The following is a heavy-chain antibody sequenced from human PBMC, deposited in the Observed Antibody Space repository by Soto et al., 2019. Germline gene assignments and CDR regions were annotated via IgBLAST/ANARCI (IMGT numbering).Heavy chain of an antibody. Sequence: QLQLQESGPGLVKPSETLSLTCTVSGGSISSSSYYWGWIRQPPGKGLEWIGSIYYSGSTYYNPSLKSRVTISVDTSKNQFSLKLSSVTAADTAVYYCARQGRATIYYFDYWGQGTLVTVSS. CDR1: GGSISSSSYY. J-gene: IGHJ4*02. V-gene: IGHV4-39*01. CDR2: IYYSGST. CDR3: ARQGRATIYYFDY. D-gene: IGHD5-12*01.